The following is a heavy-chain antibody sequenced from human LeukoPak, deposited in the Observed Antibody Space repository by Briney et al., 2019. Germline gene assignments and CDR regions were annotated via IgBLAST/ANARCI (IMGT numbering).Heavy chain of an antibody. CDR1: GGSISTYY. CDR2: INFSGNT. CDR3: SRSSRYNSAWFLY. V-gene: IGHV4-59*01. D-gene: IGHD6-19*01. J-gene: IGHJ4*02. Sequence: SETLSLTCTVSGGSISTYYWSWIRQPPGKGLEWIGYINFSGNTNYNPSLKSRVTISLDTSKMQFSLNLTSVTAADTAVYYCSRSSRYNSAWFLYWGRGTLVTVSS.